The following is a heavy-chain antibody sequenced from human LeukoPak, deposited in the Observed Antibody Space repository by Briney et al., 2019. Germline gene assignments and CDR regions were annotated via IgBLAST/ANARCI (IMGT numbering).Heavy chain of an antibody. V-gene: IGHV4-30-2*01. CDR1: GGSISSGGYY. CDR3: ARGVPAVAGITSIDY. CDR2: IYHSGST. D-gene: IGHD6-19*01. Sequence: SQTLSLTCTVSGGSISSGGYYWSWIRQPPGKGLEWIGYIYHSGSTYYNPSLKSRVTISVDRSKNQFSLKLSSVTAADTAVYYCARGVPAVAGITSIDYWGQGTLVTVSS. J-gene: IGHJ4*02.